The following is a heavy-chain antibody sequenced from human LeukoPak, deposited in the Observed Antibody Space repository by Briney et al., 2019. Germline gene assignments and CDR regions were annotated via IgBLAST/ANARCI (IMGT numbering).Heavy chain of an antibody. Sequence: GGSLRLSCAAAGFTFSNYWMHWVRHAPGKGLVWVARISTDGSSTTYADSVKGRFTISRDNSKNTLYLQMNSLRAEDTAVYYCAKGLSYYDFWSGNAIDYWGQGTLVTVSS. CDR3: AKGLSYYDFWSGNAIDY. CDR2: ISTDGSST. CDR1: GFTFSNYW. J-gene: IGHJ4*02. V-gene: IGHV3-74*03. D-gene: IGHD3-3*01.